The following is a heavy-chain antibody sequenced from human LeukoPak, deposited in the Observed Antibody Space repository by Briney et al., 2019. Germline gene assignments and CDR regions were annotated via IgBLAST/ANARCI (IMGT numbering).Heavy chain of an antibody. CDR1: GASISTYY. Sequence: PSETLSLTCTVSGASISTYYWSWIRQPPGKGLEWIGYIYSSGSTNSNPSLKSRVTISVDTSKNHFSLRLSSVTAADTAVYYCARGKGGGYYPFDYWGQGTLVTVSS. V-gene: IGHV4-59*01. J-gene: IGHJ4*02. CDR2: IYSSGST. CDR3: ARGKGGGYYPFDY. D-gene: IGHD3-3*01.